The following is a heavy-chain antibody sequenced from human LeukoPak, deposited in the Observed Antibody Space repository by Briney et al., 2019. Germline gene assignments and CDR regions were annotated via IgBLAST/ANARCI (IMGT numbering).Heavy chain of an antibody. V-gene: IGHV1-18*01. J-gene: IGHJ4*02. CDR3: ARDRLSDYDILTGAAIPFDY. CDR2: INTYNGNS. D-gene: IGHD3-9*01. CDR1: GYTFTNYG. Sequence: GASVKVSCKASGYTFTNYGISWVRQAPGQGLEWMGWINTYNGNSNYAHKVQGRVTMTTDTSTSTAYMELRSLRSDDTAVYYCARDRLSDYDILTGAAIPFDYWGQGTLVTVSS.